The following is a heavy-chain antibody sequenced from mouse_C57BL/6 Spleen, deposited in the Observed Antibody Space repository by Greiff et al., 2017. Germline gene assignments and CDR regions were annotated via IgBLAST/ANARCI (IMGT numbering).Heavy chain of an antibody. D-gene: IGHD1-1*01. CDR2: IHPNSGST. J-gene: IGHJ4*01. V-gene: IGHV1-64*01. Sequence: QVQLQQPGAELVKPGASVKLSCKASGYTFTSYWMHWVKQRPGQGLEWIGMIHPNSGSTNYNEKFKSKATLTVDKSSSTAYMQLSSLTSADSAVYYFAREKIYYYYGSYFYAMDYWGQGTSVTVSS. CDR1: GYTFTSYW. CDR3: AREKIYYYYGSYFYAMDY.